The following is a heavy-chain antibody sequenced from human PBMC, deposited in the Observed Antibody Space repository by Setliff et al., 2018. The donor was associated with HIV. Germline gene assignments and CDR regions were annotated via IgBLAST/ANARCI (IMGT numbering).Heavy chain of an antibody. Sequence: SETLSLTCAVYGGSFGVSYWAWIRQPPGKGLEWIGEINHSGITNSSPALRSRVTISVDTSKRQLSLKLSSVTAADTAVYYCARVIPYDSGGYYYEPTPDWYFDLWGRGTLVTVSS. V-gene: IGHV4-34*01. CDR2: INHSGIT. CDR3: ARVIPYDSGGYYYEPTPDWYFDL. CDR1: GGSFGVSY. J-gene: IGHJ2*01. D-gene: IGHD3-22*01.